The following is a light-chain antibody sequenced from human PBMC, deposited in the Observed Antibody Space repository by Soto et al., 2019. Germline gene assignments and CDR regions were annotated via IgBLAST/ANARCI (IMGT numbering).Light chain of an antibody. Sequence: QSALTQPPSVSGSPGQSITISCTGTNNDVGSYNHVSWYQQPPGTAPKLMIYDVSHRSSGVPDRFSGSKSGNTASLTISGLQAEDEADYYCSSYTSSITLVFGGGTKLTVL. J-gene: IGLJ2*01. CDR2: DVS. V-gene: IGLV2-18*02. CDR3: SSYTSSITLV. CDR1: NNDVGSYNH.